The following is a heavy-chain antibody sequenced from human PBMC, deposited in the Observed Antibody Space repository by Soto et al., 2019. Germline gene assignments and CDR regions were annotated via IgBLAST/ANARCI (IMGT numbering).Heavy chain of an antibody. CDR2: IDGSSDYT. D-gene: IGHD2-8*01. CDR1: GFLFTDYY. V-gene: IGHV3-11*06. CDR3: ARDLCFSSTNYFDL. Sequence: PGGSLRLSCTASGFLFTDYYMSWIRQPPGKGLEWLAYIDGSSDYTNSADSVKGRFTISRDNAKNSVFLQMNNLRADDTAVYYWARDLCFSSTNYFDLWGRGTLVTVSS. J-gene: IGHJ4*02.